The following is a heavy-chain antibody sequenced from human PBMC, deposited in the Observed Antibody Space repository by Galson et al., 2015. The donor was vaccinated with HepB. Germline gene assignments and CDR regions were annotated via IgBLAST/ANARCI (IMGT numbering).Heavy chain of an antibody. Sequence: SLRLSCAGSGFTFSSYNMNWVRQAPGKGLEWVASIDSSSSYTYYADSLKGRFTISRDNAKNSLYLQMNSLRPEDTAVYYCVRDPPLGTPFDHLGQGTLVTVSS. D-gene: IGHD7-27*01. V-gene: IGHV3-21*01. J-gene: IGHJ4*02. CDR1: GFTFSSYN. CDR2: IDSSSSYT. CDR3: VRDPPLGTPFDH.